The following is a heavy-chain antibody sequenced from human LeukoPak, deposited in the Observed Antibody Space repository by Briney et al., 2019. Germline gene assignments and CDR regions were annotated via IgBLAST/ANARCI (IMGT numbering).Heavy chain of an antibody. V-gene: IGHV1-58*01. D-gene: IGHD3-16*01. CDR1: GVTFTSSA. CDR3: AASFWGSYTADY. J-gene: IGHJ4*02. Sequence: SVKVSCKASGVTFTSSAVQWVRQARGQRLEWIGWIVVGSGNTNYAQKFQERVTITRDMSTSTAYMELSSLRSEDTAVYYCAASFWGSYTADYWGQGTLVTVSS. CDR2: IVVGSGNT.